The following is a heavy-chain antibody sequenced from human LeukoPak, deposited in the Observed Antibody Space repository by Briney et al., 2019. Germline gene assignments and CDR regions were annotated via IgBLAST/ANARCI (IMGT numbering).Heavy chain of an antibody. CDR2: FDPEDGET. Sequence: ASVKVSCKVSGYTLTELSMHWVRQAPGKGLEWMGGFDPEDGETIYAQKFQGRVTMTEDTSTDTAYMELSSLRSEDTAVYYCATLTMVRGVIHNWFDPWGQGTLVTVSS. V-gene: IGHV1-24*01. CDR1: GYTLTELS. D-gene: IGHD3-10*01. CDR3: ATLTMVRGVIHNWFDP. J-gene: IGHJ5*02.